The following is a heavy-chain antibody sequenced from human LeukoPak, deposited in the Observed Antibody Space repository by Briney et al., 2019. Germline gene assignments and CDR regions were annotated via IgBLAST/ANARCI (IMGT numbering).Heavy chain of an antibody. Sequence: SETLSLTCTVSGGSISSYYWSWIRQPPGKGLEWIGYIYYSGSTNYNPSLKSRVTISVDTSKNQFSLKLSSVTAADTAVYYCARDRVYGDRDNFDYWGQGTLVTVSS. CDR3: ARDRVYGDRDNFDY. CDR2: IYYSGST. V-gene: IGHV4-59*01. CDR1: GGSISSYY. D-gene: IGHD4-17*01. J-gene: IGHJ4*02.